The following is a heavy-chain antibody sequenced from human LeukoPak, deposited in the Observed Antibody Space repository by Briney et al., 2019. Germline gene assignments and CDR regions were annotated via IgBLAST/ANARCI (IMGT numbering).Heavy chain of an antibody. Sequence: SETLSLTCTVSGGSISSYHWSWFRQAPGKGLEWIGYMYNSGSTNFNPSLKSRVTISVDTSKNQFSLKLSSVTAADTAVYYCARGRRGGWFDYWGQGTLVTVSS. CDR1: GGSISSYH. CDR2: MYNSGST. V-gene: IGHV4-59*12. CDR3: ARGRRGGWFDY. D-gene: IGHD6-19*01. J-gene: IGHJ4*02.